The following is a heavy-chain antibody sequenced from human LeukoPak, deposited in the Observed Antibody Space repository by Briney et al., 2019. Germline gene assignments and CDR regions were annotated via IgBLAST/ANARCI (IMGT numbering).Heavy chain of an antibody. Sequence: SSEALSLTCTVSGGSINSYLWTWVRQPAGKGLEWIGRISSSGSTNYNPSLKSRVTMSVDTSKNQFSLKLSSVIAADTAVYYCAREGRSSTPGYWGQGTLVTVSS. CDR1: GGSINSYL. J-gene: IGHJ4*02. CDR3: AREGRSSTPGY. CDR2: ISSSGST. V-gene: IGHV4-4*07. D-gene: IGHD2-15*01.